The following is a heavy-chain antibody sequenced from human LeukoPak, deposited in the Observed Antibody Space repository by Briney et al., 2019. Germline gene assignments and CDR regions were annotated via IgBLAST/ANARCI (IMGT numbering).Heavy chain of an antibody. J-gene: IGHJ4*02. CDR1: GYTFTGYY. Sequence: ASVKVSCKASGYTFTGYYMHWVRQAPGQGLEWMGWINPNSGGTNYAQKCQVRVTMTRGTSISTAYMELSRLRSDDTAVYYCAGGAYYDSSGQFDYWGQGPLVTVSS. V-gene: IGHV1-2*02. CDR3: AGGAYYDSSGQFDY. CDR2: INPNSGGT. D-gene: IGHD3-22*01.